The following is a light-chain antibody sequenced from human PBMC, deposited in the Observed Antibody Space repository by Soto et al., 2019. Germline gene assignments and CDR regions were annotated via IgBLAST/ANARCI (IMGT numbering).Light chain of an antibody. CDR3: HPYSSYPWT. J-gene: IGKJ1*01. CDR1: QSIRGW. Sequence: DIQMTQSPSTLSASVGDRVTITCRTSQSIRGWVAWYQQKPGKGPKLLIYKTSIFEGGVPSRFSGSGSGTEFTLSISSLQPEDFATDCCHPYSSYPWTFGKWTKVEMK. CDR2: KTS. V-gene: IGKV1-5*03.